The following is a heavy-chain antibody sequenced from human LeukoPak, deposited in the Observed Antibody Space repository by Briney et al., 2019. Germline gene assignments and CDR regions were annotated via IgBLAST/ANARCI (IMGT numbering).Heavy chain of an antibody. CDR1: GGTFSSYA. J-gene: IGHJ4*02. D-gene: IGHD6-13*01. CDR2: IIPIFGTA. CDR3: ARGSTAGKRSGAIGY. V-gene: IGHV1-69*05. Sequence: SVKVSCKASGGTFSSYAISWVRQAPGQGLEWMGGIIPIFGTANYAQKFQGRVTITTDESTSTAYMELSSLRSEDTAVYYCARGSTAGKRSGAIGYWGQGTLVTVSS.